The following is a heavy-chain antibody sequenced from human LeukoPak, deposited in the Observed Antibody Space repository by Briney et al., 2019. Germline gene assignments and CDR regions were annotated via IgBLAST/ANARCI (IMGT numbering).Heavy chain of an antibody. V-gene: IGHV1-2*02. CDR3: ARVLGYYYYYYMDV. CDR2: INPNSGGT. D-gene: IGHD6-6*01. Sequence: ASVKVSCKASGYTLTGYYMHWVRQAPGQGLEWMGWINPNSGGTNYAQKFQGRVTMTRDTSISTAYMELSRLRSDDTAVYYCARVLGYYYYYYMDVWGKGTTVTVSS. CDR1: GYTLTGYY. J-gene: IGHJ6*03.